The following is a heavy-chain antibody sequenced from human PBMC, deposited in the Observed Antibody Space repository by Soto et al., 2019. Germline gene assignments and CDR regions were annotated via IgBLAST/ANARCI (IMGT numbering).Heavy chain of an antibody. CDR2: IWYDGSNK. D-gene: IGHD2-15*01. J-gene: IGHJ5*02. V-gene: IGHV3-33*01. CDR3: ARDRGYCSGGSCYSGTFDP. CDR1: GFTFSSYG. Sequence: QVQLVESRGGVVQPGRSLRLSCAASGFTFSSYGMHWVRQAPGKGLEWVAVIWYDGSNKYYADSVKGRFTISRDNSKNTLYLQMNSLRAEDTAVYYCARDRGYCSGGSCYSGTFDPWGQGTLVTVSS.